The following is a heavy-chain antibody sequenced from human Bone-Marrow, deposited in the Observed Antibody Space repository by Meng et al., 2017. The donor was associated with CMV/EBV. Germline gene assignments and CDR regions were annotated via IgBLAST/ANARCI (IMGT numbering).Heavy chain of an antibody. J-gene: IGHJ4*02. D-gene: IGHD1-26*01. CDR3: ARAPRGSGSLMARY. V-gene: IGHV3-74*01. CDR1: GFTFSSYW. Sequence: ESLKISCAASGFTFSSYWMHWVRHTPGKGLVWVSRINSDGSSTSYADSVKGRFTISRDNAKNTVFLQMNSLRAEDTAVYYCARAPRGSGSLMARYWGQGTLVTASS. CDR2: INSDGSST.